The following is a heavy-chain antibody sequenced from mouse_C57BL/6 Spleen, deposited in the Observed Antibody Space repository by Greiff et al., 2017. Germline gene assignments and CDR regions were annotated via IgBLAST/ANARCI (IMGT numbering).Heavy chain of an antibody. CDR1: GFTFSDYY. CDR2: INYDGSST. Sequence: EVQLVESEGGLVQPGSSMKLSCTASGFTFSDYYMAWVRQVPEKGLEWVANINYDGSSTYYLDSLKSRFIISRDNAKNILYLQRSSLKSEDTATYYCARGLGTGKSPYYFDYWGQGTTLTVSS. J-gene: IGHJ2*01. V-gene: IGHV5-16*01. CDR3: ARGLGTGKSPYYFDY. D-gene: IGHD4-1*01.